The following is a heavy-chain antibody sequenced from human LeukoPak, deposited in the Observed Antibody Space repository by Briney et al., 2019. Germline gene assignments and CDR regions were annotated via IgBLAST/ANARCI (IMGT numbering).Heavy chain of an antibody. D-gene: IGHD3-22*01. V-gene: IGHV3-23*01. CDR1: GFTFSSYA. J-gene: IGHJ4*02. CDR2: ISGSGGST. CDR3: AKDDHYDSSGYYLVWDH. Sequence: PGGSLRLSXAASGFTFSSYAMSWVRQAPGKGLEWVSAISGSGGSTYYADSVKGRFTISRDNSKNTLYLQMNSLRAEDTAVYYCAKDDHYDSSGYYLVWDHWGQGTLVTVSS.